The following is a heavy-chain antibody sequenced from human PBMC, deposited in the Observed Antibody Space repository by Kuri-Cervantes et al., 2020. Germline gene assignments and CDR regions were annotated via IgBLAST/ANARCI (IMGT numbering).Heavy chain of an antibody. CDR3: ARLERSGYYYFDY. Sequence: GESLKISCAASGFTVSNNYMSWVRQAPGKGLEWVSSIYGGGSTYYADSVKGRFTISRDNSKNTLYLQMNSLRAEDTAVYYCARLERSGYYYFDYWGQGILVTVSS. CDR1: GFTVSNNY. V-gene: IGHV3-53*01. CDR2: IYGGGST. J-gene: IGHJ4*02. D-gene: IGHD3-22*01.